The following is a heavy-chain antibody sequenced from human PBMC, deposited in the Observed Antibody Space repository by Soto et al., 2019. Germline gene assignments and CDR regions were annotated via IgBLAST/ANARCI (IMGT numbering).Heavy chain of an antibody. Sequence: ASVKVSCKASGYTFTGYYMHWVRQAPGQGLEWMGWINPNSGGTNYAQKFQGRVTMTRDTSISTAYMELSRLRSDDTAVYYCARDLVDTAMDYAFDIWGQGTMVTVSS. J-gene: IGHJ3*02. V-gene: IGHV1-2*02. CDR3: ARDLVDTAMDYAFDI. CDR1: GYTFTGYY. CDR2: INPNSGGT. D-gene: IGHD5-18*01.